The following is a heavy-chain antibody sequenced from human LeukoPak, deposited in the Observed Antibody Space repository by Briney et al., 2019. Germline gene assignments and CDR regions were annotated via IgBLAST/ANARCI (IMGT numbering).Heavy chain of an antibody. J-gene: IGHJ4*02. D-gene: IGHD1-26*01. Sequence: SETLSLTCTVSGGSISSNYWSCIRQPPGKGLEWIGYIYYDGSTNYNPSLKSRVTISVDTSKNQFSLKLSSVTAADTAVYYCARGSSGSYHDYWGQGTLVTVSS. CDR1: GGSISSNY. V-gene: IGHV4-59*01. CDR2: IYYDGST. CDR3: ARGSSGSYHDY.